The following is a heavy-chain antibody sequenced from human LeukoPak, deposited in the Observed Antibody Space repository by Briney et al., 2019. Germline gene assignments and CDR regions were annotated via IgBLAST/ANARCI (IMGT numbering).Heavy chain of an antibody. Sequence: PSETLSLTSAVYIDSFTNYYWNWLRQPPGKGLEWIGSIYYSGNTDYNPSLKSRVTISVETSKNQFSLKLSSVTAADTAVYYCARDRFDDSSGYYYHYFYYMDVWGKGTTVTVSS. V-gene: IGHV4-39*07. CDR3: ARDRFDDSSGYYYHYFYYMDV. CDR1: IDSFTNYY. J-gene: IGHJ6*03. CDR2: IYYSGNT. D-gene: IGHD3-22*01.